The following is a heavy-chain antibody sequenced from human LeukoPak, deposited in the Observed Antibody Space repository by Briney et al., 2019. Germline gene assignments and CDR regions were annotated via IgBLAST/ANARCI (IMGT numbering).Heavy chain of an antibody. Sequence: SETLSLICTVSGGSMSSGGDHRSWIRQHPGKGLEWIGYIYYSGSTYYSPSLKSRVTISVDTSKNQFSLKLSSVTAADTAVYYCARGPPAYFGSGSSSADFDYWGQGTLVTVSS. V-gene: IGHV4-31*03. D-gene: IGHD3-10*01. CDR1: GGSMSSGGDH. CDR2: IYYSGST. J-gene: IGHJ4*02. CDR3: ARGPPAYFGSGSSSADFDY.